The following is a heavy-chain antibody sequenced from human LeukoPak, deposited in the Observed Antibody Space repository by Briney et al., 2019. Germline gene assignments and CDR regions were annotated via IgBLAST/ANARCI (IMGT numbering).Heavy chain of an antibody. CDR3: AKEDDGSKWYLFDY. V-gene: IGHV3-23*01. J-gene: IGHJ4*02. D-gene: IGHD6-13*01. CDR1: GFTLSSCA. Sequence: PGGSLRLSCVASGFTLSSCAMSWVRQAPGKGLEWVSAIGSGGKTYYADSVKGRFTISRDDSKNTVYLQVNSLRAEDTAVYNCAKEDDGSKWYLFDYWGRGTLVTVSS. CDR2: IGSGGKT.